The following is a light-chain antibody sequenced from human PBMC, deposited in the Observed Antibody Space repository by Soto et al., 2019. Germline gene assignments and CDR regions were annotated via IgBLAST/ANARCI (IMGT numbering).Light chain of an antibody. J-gene: IGLJ3*02. CDR1: SSNIGNNY. CDR3: GTWDSSLSVGV. V-gene: IGLV1-51*02. Sequence: QSVLTQPPSVSEAPGQKVTISCSGSSSNIGNNYVSWYQQLPGTAPKLLIYENNKRPSGIPDRFSGSKSGTSATLGITGLQTGDEADYYCGTWDSSLSVGVFGGGTQLTVL. CDR2: ENN.